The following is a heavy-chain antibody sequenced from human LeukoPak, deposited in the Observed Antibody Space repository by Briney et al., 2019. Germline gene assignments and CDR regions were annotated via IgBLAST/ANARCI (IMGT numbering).Heavy chain of an antibody. V-gene: IGHV1-2*02. CDR2: INPNSGGT. D-gene: IGHD1-26*01. CDR1: GYTFTGYY. J-gene: IGHJ5*02. CDR3: APSGSPNGDWFDP. Sequence: ASVKVSCKASGYTFTGYYMHWVRQAPGQGLEWMGWINPNSGGTNYAQKFQGRVTMTRDTSISTAYMELSSLRSEDTAVYYCAPSGSPNGDWFDPWGQGTLVTVSS.